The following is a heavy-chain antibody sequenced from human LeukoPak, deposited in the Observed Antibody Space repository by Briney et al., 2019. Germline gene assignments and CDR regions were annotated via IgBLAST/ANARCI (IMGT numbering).Heavy chain of an antibody. V-gene: IGHV3-23*01. Sequence: GGSLRLSCAASGFTFSSYAMSWDRQAPGKGVDWVSAISGGGGSTYYADSVKGRFTISRDNSKNTLYLQVNSLRAEDTAVYYCAKGGKWDVTPFDYWGQGTLVTVSS. CDR2: ISGGGGST. D-gene: IGHD1-26*01. CDR3: AKGGKWDVTPFDY. J-gene: IGHJ4*02. CDR1: GFTFSSYA.